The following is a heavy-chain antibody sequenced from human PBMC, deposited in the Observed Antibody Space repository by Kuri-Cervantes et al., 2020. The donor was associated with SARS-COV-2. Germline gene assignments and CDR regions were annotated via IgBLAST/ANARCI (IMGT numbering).Heavy chain of an antibody. CDR1: GGTFTTYG. J-gene: IGHJ6*03. CDR3: AISGYDLAYYYYYYMDV. D-gene: IGHD5-12*01. CDR2: ISAYNGNT. V-gene: IGHV1-18*01. Sequence: ASVKVSCKASGGTFTTYGFTWVRQAPGQGLEWMGWISAYNGNTNYAQKLQGRVTMTTDTSTSTAYMELSSLRSEDTAVYYCAISGYDLAYYYYYYMDVWGKGTTVTVSS.